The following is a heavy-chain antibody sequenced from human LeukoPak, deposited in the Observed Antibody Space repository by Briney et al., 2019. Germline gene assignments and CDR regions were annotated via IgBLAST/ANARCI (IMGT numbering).Heavy chain of an antibody. J-gene: IGHJ3*02. CDR3: ARDIAVAGTGAFDI. D-gene: IGHD6-19*01. V-gene: IGHV1-69*06. CDR1: GGTFSSYA. Sequence: GASVKVSCKASGGTFSSYAISWVRQAPGQGLEWTGGIIPIFGTANYAQKFQGRVTITADKSTSTAYMELSSLRSEDTAVYYCARDIAVAGTGAFDIWGQGTMVTVSS. CDR2: IIPIFGTA.